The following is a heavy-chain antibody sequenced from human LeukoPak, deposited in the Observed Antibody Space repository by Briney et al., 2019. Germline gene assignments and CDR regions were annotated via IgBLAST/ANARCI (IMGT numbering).Heavy chain of an antibody. J-gene: IGHJ4*02. Sequence: SETLSLTCTVSGVSISSYYWSWIRQPPGKGLEWIGYIYYSGSTNYNPSLKSRVTISVDTSKNQFSLKLSSVTAADTAVYYCASSYSGSYYVYYWGQGTLVTVSS. CDR1: GVSISSYY. CDR2: IYYSGST. V-gene: IGHV4-59*08. CDR3: ASSYSGSYYVYY. D-gene: IGHD1-26*01.